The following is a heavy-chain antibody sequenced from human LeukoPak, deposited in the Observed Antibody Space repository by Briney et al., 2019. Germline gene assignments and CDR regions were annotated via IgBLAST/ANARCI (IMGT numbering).Heavy chain of an antibody. Sequence: GGSLRLSCAASGFTFSSYWMSWVRQAPGKGLEGVAYIKQDGREKYYVDSVKARFTISRDNAKNSLYLQMNSLRAEDTAVYYCARDPQYQLLSLDYGGQGTLGTVS. J-gene: IGHJ4*02. V-gene: IGHV3-7*01. CDR1: GFTFSSYW. CDR2: IKQDGREK. D-gene: IGHD2-2*01. CDR3: ARDPQYQLLSLDY.